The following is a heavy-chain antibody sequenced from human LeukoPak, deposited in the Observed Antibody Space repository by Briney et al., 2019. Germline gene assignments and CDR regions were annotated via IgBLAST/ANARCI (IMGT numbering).Heavy chain of an antibody. CDR2: ISTYNGNT. CDR3: ARVRASYGGSNFDY. D-gene: IGHD4-23*01. Sequence: ASVKVSCKASGYTFTSYDINWVRQATGQGLEWMGWISTYNGNTNYAQKLQGRVTMTTDTSTSTAYMELRSLRSDDTAVYYCARVRASYGGSNFDYWGQGTLVTVSS. V-gene: IGHV1-18*01. J-gene: IGHJ4*02. CDR1: GYTFTSYD.